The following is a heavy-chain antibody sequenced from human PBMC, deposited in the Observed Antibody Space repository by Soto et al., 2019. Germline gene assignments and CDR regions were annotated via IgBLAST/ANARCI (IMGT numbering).Heavy chain of an antibody. CDR1: GFTFSSYS. CDR2: ISSSSSYI. J-gene: IGHJ4*02. CDR3: ARARVSRYGDYLYYFDY. V-gene: IGHV3-21*01. Sequence: PGGSLRLSCAASGFTFSSYSMNWVRQAPGKGLEWVSSISSSSSYIYYADSVKGRFTISRDNAKNSLYLQMNSLRAEDTAVYYCARARVSRYGDYLYYFDYWGQGTLVTVSS. D-gene: IGHD4-17*01.